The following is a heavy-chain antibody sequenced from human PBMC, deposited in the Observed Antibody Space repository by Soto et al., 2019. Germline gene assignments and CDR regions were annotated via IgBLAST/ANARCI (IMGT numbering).Heavy chain of an antibody. J-gene: IGHJ4*02. CDR3: ATTYYYDSSGYYPFDY. Sequence: PGGSLRLPCAASGFTFSSYAMSWVRQAPGKGLEWVSAISGSGGSTYYADSVKGRFTISRDNSKNTLYLQMNSLRAEDTAVYYCATTYYYDSSGYYPFDYWGQGTLVTVSS. CDR1: GFTFSSYA. V-gene: IGHV3-23*01. CDR2: ISGSGGST. D-gene: IGHD3-22*01.